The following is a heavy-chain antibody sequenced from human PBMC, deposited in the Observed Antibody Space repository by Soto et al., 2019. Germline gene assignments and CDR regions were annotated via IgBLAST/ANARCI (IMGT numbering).Heavy chain of an antibody. CDR2: IIPIFGTT. J-gene: IGHJ4*02. CDR3: ARVFPDGWVEPGVVRGYLDT. CDR1: ADSFSSYG. V-gene: IGHV1-69*01. D-gene: IGHD3-3*01. Sequence: QVQLVQSGAEVKEPGSAVKVSCKAPADSFSSYGISWVRQAPGQGLEWMGGIIPIFGTTNYAEKFQGRVTITADESTNTAYVELSGLRSEATALYYCARVFPDGWVEPGVVRGYLDTWGRGTLVTVSS.